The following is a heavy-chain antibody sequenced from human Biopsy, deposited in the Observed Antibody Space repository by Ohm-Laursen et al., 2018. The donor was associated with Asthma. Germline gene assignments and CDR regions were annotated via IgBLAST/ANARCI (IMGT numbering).Heavy chain of an antibody. J-gene: IGHJ4*02. CDR1: GGTFNTFV. CDR3: ARKAGSCISRTCYSLDF. Sequence: ASVKVSCKSLGGTFNTFVIGWGRQAPGQGLEWMGGINSVFGTTTYPQKFQDRVTITADDSTSTVYMELSSLRSEDTAVYYCARKAGSCISRTCYSLDFWGQGTLVTVSS. V-gene: IGHV1-69*13. D-gene: IGHD2-2*01. CDR2: INSVFGTT.